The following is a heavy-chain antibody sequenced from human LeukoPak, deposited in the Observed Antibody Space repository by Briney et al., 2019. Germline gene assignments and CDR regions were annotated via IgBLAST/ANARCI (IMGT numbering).Heavy chain of an antibody. CDR1: GFTFSSYI. J-gene: IGHJ4*02. V-gene: IGHV3-23*01. CDR2: IKRNAEAT. D-gene: IGHD3-9*01. Sequence: PGGSLRLSCEASGFTFSSYIMSGGRQAPAKGVQWGLTIKRNAEATFYSDPVKHRFTISRYDSKNMLYLHMNSLRADHPALFFCARDHKNTGYATSDYWSQGTLVTASS. CDR3: ARDHKNTGYATSDY.